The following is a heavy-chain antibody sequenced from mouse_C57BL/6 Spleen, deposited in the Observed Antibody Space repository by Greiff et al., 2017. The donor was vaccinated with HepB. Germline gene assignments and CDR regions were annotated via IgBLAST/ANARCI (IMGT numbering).Heavy chain of an antibody. J-gene: IGHJ4*01. V-gene: IGHV1-52*01. Sequence: QVQLQQPGAELVRPGSSVKLSCKASGYTFTSYWMHWVKQRPIQGLEWIGNIDPSDSETHYNQKFKDKATLTVDKSSSTAYMQLSSLTSEDSAVYYCARDSDYYGNSYYAMDYWGQGTSVTVSS. CDR3: ARDSDYYGNSYYAMDY. CDR1: GYTFTSYW. CDR2: IDPSDSET. D-gene: IGHD2-1*01.